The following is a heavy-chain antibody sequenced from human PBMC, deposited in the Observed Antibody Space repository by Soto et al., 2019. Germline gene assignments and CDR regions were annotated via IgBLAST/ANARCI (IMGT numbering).Heavy chain of an antibody. V-gene: IGHV3-64D*08. Sequence: GGSLRLSCSASGLTFSSYAMHWVRQAPGKGLEYVSAISSNGGSAYYADSVKGRFTISRDNSKNTLYLQMSSLRAEDTAVYYCVKDYNGYDSSGYYYFDYWGQGTLVTVSS. CDR2: ISSNGGSA. J-gene: IGHJ4*02. CDR3: VKDYNGYDSSGYYYFDY. D-gene: IGHD3-22*01. CDR1: GLTFSSYA.